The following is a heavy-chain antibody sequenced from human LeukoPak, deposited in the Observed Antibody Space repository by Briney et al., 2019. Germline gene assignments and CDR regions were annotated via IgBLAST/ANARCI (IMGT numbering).Heavy chain of an antibody. D-gene: IGHD3-22*01. Sequence: GGSLRLSCAASGFTFSSYWMHWVRQVPGKGLVWVSRLNSDGSSPTYADSVKGRFSISRDNAKNTLYLHMNSLRAEDTAVYYCASGDNSGYALLPFNYWGQGTLVSVSS. CDR1: GFTFSSYW. V-gene: IGHV3-74*01. CDR2: LNSDGSSP. CDR3: ASGDNSGYALLPFNY. J-gene: IGHJ4*02.